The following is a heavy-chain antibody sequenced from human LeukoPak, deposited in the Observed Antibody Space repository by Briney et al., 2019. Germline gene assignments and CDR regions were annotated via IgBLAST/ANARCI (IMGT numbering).Heavy chain of an antibody. D-gene: IGHD2-8*01. CDR3: AKDRSCTNDICHGDFDY. Sequence: GGSLRLSCAASGFTFSSYAVSWVRQAPGKGLVWVSSISGSGGSTYSADSVKGRFTISRDNSKNTLYLQMNSLRAEDTALYYCAKDRSCTNDICHGDFDYWGQGTLVTVSS. CDR1: GFTFSSYA. CDR2: ISGSGGST. J-gene: IGHJ4*02. V-gene: IGHV3-23*01.